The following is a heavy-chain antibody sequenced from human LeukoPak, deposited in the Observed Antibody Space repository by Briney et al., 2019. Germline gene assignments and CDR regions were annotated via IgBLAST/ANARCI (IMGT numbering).Heavy chain of an antibody. CDR3: ARARAGIRIAVADYYFDY. CDR1: GYSFTSYW. Sequence: GESLKVYCKSSGYSFTSYWIGWVRQMPGKGLEWMGIVYPGDSDTRYSPSFQGQVTISADKSISTAYLQWSSLKASDTAMYYCARARAGIRIAVADYYFDYWGQGTLVTVSS. J-gene: IGHJ4*02. CDR2: VYPGDSDT. V-gene: IGHV5-51*01. D-gene: IGHD6-19*01.